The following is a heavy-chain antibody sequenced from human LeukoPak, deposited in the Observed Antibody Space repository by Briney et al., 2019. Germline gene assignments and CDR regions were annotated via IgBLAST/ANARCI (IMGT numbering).Heavy chain of an antibody. CDR3: ARDRARFLEWFMRSHYYYYGMDV. Sequence: ASVKVSCKASGYTFTSYGISWVRQAPGQGLERMGWISAYNGNTNYAQKLQGRVTITTDTSTSTAYMELRSLRSDDTAVYYCARDRARFLEWFMRSHYYYYGMDVWGQGTTVTVSS. J-gene: IGHJ6*02. CDR2: ISAYNGNT. V-gene: IGHV1-18*01. D-gene: IGHD3-3*01. CDR1: GYTFTSYG.